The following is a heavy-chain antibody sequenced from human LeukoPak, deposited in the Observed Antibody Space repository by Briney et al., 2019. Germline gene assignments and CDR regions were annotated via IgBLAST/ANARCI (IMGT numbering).Heavy chain of an antibody. D-gene: IGHD6-19*01. CDR2: INPSGGFT. V-gene: IGHV1-46*01. CDR3: ARDRSGWDPLIDP. J-gene: IGHJ5*02. Sequence: GASVKVSCQASGYTFTGYYMHWVRQAPGQGLEWMGIINPSGGFTSYAQNFQGRVTMTRDTSTSTVYMELSSLKSEDTAVYYCARDRSGWDPLIDPWGQGTLVTVSP. CDR1: GYTFTGYY.